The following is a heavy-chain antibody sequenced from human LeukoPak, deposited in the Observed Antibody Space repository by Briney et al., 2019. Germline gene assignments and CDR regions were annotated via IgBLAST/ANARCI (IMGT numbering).Heavy chain of an antibody. J-gene: IGHJ3*02. CDR1: GFTFSSYW. Sequence: GGSLRLSCAASGFTFSSYWMHWVRQGPGKGLVWVSRINRDGSSTTYADSVKGRFTISRDNAKNTLYLQMNSLRAEDTAVYYCAKDHGGIAIWGQGTMVTVSS. D-gene: IGHD6-13*01. V-gene: IGHV3-74*01. CDR2: INRDGSST. CDR3: AKDHGGIAI.